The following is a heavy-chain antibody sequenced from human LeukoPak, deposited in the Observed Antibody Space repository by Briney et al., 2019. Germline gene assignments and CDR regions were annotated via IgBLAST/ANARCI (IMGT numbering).Heavy chain of an antibody. CDR3: ARDVRGGSNEEADY. V-gene: IGHV3-30*03. CDR1: GFTFSSYG. CDR2: ISYDGSNK. Sequence: GGSLRLSCAASGFTFSSYGMHWVRQAPGKGLEWVAVISYDGSNKYYADSVKGRFTISRDNSKNTLYLQMSSLRAEDTAVYYCARDVRGGSNEEADYWGQGTLVTVSS. D-gene: IGHD1-26*01. J-gene: IGHJ4*02.